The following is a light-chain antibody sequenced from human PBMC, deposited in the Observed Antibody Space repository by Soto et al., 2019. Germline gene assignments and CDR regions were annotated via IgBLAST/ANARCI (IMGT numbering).Light chain of an antibody. CDR1: QDINNY. V-gene: IGKV1-33*01. CDR3: QQSDNLPPIT. J-gene: IGKJ5*01. CDR2: EAS. Sequence: DIQMTQSPSSLSVSVGDRITITCQASQDINNYLNWYQQKAGKAPKLLIYEASNLETGVPSRFSGSGSGTDFTFTISSLQPEDIATYYCQQSDNLPPITFGQGTRLEIK.